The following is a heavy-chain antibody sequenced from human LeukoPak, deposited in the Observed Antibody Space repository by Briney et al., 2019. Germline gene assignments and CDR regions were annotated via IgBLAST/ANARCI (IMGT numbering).Heavy chain of an antibody. J-gene: IGHJ6*03. CDR2: IYYSGST. CDR1: GGSLSGYY. Sequence: SETLSLTCAVSGGSLSGYYWTWIRQAPGKGLEWIGSIYYSGSTYYNPSLKSRVTISVDTSKNQFSLKLSSVTAADTAVYYCARDPREGRMDVWGKGTTVTVSS. CDR3: ARDPREGRMDV. V-gene: IGHV4-34*11.